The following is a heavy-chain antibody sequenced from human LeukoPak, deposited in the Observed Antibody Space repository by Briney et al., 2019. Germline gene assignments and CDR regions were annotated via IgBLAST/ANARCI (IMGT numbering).Heavy chain of an antibody. CDR2: IRAYNGDT. D-gene: IGHD1-26*01. Sequence: ASVRVSCTAFGYSFSSFGINWVRQAPGQGLEWMGWIRAYNGDTKYEQTFQGRVTMTTDTSTSTVYMELRSLRYDDTAVYYCARGTWEAAATPHSFDTWGQGTLVTVSS. J-gene: IGHJ4*02. CDR3: ARGTWEAAATPHSFDT. CDR1: GYSFSSFG. V-gene: IGHV1-18*01.